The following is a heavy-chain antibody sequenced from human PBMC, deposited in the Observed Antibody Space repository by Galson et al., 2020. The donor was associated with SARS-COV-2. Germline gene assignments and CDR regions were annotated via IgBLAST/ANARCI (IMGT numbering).Heavy chain of an antibody. Sequence: SVKVSCKASGGTFSSYAISWVRQAPGQGLEWMGGIIPIFGTANYAQKFQGRVTITADKSTSTAYMELSSLRSEDTAVYYCARGWGITIFGVVIRGTNWFDPWGQGTLVTVSS. J-gene: IGHJ5*02. CDR2: IIPIFGTA. V-gene: IGHV1-69*06. CDR3: ARGWGITIFGVVIRGTNWFDP. D-gene: IGHD3-3*01. CDR1: GGTFSSYA.